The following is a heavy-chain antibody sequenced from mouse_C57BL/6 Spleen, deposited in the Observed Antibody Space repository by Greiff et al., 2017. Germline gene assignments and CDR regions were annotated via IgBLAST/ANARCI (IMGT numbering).Heavy chain of an antibody. CDR3: ARWGGNYEDWEGFDY. D-gene: IGHD2-1*01. J-gene: IGHJ2*01. CDR1: GYTFTSYW. CDR2: IDPSDSYT. V-gene: IGHV1-50*01. Sequence: QVQLKQPGAELVKPGASVKLSCKASGYTFTSYWMQWVKQRPGQGLEWIGEIDPSDSYTNYNQKFKGKATLTVDTSSSTAYMQLSSLTSEDSAVYYCARWGGNYEDWEGFDYWGQGTTLTVSS.